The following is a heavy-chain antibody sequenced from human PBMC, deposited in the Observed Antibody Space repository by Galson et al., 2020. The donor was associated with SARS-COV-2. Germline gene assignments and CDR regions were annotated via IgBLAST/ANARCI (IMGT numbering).Heavy chain of an antibody. CDR1: GFIFSDYY. J-gene: IGHJ1*01. CDR3: VRASYCGGECYTEYLQH. V-gene: IGHV3-11*01. D-gene: IGHD2-21*01. CDR2: ISSSGNTI. Sequence: GGSLRLSCAASGFIFSDYYMSWVRQAPGKGLEWLSYISSSGNTIYYADSVKGRFTISRDNAKKSLYLQMNSLRAEDTAVYYCVRASYCGGECYTEYLQHWGQGTLVTVSS.